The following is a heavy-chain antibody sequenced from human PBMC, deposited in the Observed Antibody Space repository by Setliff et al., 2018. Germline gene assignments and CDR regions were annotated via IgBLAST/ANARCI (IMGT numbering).Heavy chain of an antibody. CDR1: GYRFTSNW. D-gene: IGHD3-16*01. CDR3: ARLGPLDVFDI. V-gene: IGHV5-51*01. J-gene: IGHJ3*02. Sequence: GESLKISCKGSGYRFTSNWIGWVRQMPGKGLEWMALVFPVDSDTRYSPSFQGQVTISADKSISTASLQWRSLKASDTAMYYCARLGPLDVFDIWGQGTMVTVSS. CDR2: VFPVDSDT.